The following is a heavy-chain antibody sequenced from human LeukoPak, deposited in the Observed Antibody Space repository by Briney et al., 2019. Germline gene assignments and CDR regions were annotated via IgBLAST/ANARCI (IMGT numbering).Heavy chain of an antibody. CDR3: VRAAGVRPPFDY. J-gene: IGHJ4*02. CDR2: IYYSGST. Sequence: SETLSLTCTVSGGSISSYYWSWIRQPPGKGLEWIGYIYYSGSTNYNPSLKSRVTISVDTSKNQFSLKLSSVTAADTAVYYCVRAAGVRPPFDYWGQGTLVTVSS. CDR1: GGSISSYY. V-gene: IGHV4-59*01. D-gene: IGHD6-19*01.